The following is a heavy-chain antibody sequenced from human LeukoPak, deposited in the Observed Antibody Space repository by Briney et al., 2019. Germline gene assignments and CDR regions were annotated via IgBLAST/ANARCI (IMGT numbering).Heavy chain of an antibody. D-gene: IGHD2-21*02. Sequence: GGSLRLSCVASGFAFSSYAITWVRQAPGRGLEWVSTISSSGGSTYYADSVKGRFTISRDNSKNTLYLQMNSLRAEDTAVYYCARDAPYCGGDCYPHYWGQGTLVTVSS. CDR2: ISSSGGST. J-gene: IGHJ4*02. V-gene: IGHV3-23*01. CDR3: ARDAPYCGGDCYPHY. CDR1: GFAFSSYA.